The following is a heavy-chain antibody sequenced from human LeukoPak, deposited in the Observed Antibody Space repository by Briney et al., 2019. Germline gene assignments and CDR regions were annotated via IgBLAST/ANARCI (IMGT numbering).Heavy chain of an antibody. CDR2: ISYDGSNK. D-gene: IGHD4-23*01. CDR1: GFTFSSYA. Sequence: GGSLRLSCAASGFTFSSYAMHWVRQAPGKGLEWVAVISYDGSNKYYADSVKGRFTISRDNSKNTLYLQMNSLRAEDTAVYYCARAPPDYGGYTNDYWGQGTQVTVSS. CDR3: ARAPPDYGGYTNDY. J-gene: IGHJ4*02. V-gene: IGHV3-30-3*01.